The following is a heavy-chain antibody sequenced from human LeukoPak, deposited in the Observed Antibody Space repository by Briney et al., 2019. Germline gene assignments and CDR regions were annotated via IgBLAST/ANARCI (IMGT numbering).Heavy chain of an antibody. J-gene: IGHJ4*02. D-gene: IGHD6-19*01. Sequence: KPSETLSLTCTVSGGSISSYCRSCIRQPAGKGLEWIGRICTSGSTNYNPSLKSRVTMSVDTSKNQFSLKLSSVTAADTAVYYCAEGGQWLRVWGQGTLVTVSS. V-gene: IGHV4-4*07. CDR1: GGSISSYC. CDR2: ICTSGST. CDR3: AEGGQWLRV.